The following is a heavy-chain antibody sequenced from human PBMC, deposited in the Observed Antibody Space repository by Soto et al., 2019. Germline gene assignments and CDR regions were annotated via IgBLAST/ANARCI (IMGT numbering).Heavy chain of an antibody. CDR1: GFTFSDYY. CDR3: AKFYGDYYYYYYMDV. J-gene: IGHJ6*03. D-gene: IGHD4-17*01. Sequence: LRLSCAASGFTFSDYYMSWIRQAPGKGLEWVSYISSSGSTIYYADSVKGRFTISRDNSKNTLYLQMNSLRAEDTAVYYCAKFYGDYYYYYYMDVWGKGTTVTVSS. CDR2: ISSSGSTI. V-gene: IGHV3-11*01.